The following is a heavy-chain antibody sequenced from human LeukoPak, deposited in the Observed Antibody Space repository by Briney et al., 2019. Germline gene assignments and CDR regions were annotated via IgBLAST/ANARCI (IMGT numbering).Heavy chain of an antibody. CDR1: GFTFSSYW. Sequence: GGSLRLSCVASGFTFSSYWMHWIRQAPRKGLVWDSRINGDGRNINYADSVRGRFTISRDNAKNTLYLQMNSLRAEDTAVYYCVRGERQWDQFDYWGQGTPVTVSS. D-gene: IGHD1-26*01. J-gene: IGHJ4*02. CDR2: INGDGRNI. CDR3: VRGERQWDQFDY. V-gene: IGHV3-74*01.